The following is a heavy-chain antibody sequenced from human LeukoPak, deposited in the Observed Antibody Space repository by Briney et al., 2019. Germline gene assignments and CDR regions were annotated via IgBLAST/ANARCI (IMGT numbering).Heavy chain of an antibody. CDR3: AGAGYSSSWTPPGYYYMDV. V-gene: IGHV1-69*13. CDR1: GGTFSSYA. D-gene: IGHD6-13*01. J-gene: IGHJ6*03. Sequence: SVKVSCKASGGTFSSYAISWVRQAPGQGLEWMGGIIPIFGTANYAQKFQGRVTITADESTSTAYMELSSLRSEDTAVYYCAGAGYSSSWTPPGYYYMDVWGKGTTVTVSS. CDR2: IIPIFGTA.